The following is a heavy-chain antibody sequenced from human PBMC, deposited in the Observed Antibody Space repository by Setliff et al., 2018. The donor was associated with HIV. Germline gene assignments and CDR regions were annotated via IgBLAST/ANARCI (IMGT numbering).Heavy chain of an antibody. J-gene: IGHJ6*03. CDR3: SRSQGIGNYYMDV. D-gene: IGHD2-15*01. CDR2: ISYRSSYI. Sequence: PGGSLRLSCAASDFTFSTYCMNWVRQAPGKGLEWISSISYRSSYIYYSDSVKGRFTISRNDAENSLFLQLNRLRDEDTAVYYCSRSQGIGNYYMDVWGTGTTVTVSS. V-gene: IGHV3-21*01. CDR1: DFTFSTYC.